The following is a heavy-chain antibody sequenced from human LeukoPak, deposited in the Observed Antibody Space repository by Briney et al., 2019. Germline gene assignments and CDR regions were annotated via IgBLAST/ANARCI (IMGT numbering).Heavy chain of an antibody. D-gene: IGHD3-10*01. CDR1: GYTFTSYG. Sequence: ASVKVSCKASGYTFTSYGISWVRQAPGQGLEWMGWISAYNGNTNYAQKLQGRVTMTTDTSTSTAYMELRSLRSDDTAVYYCASHSDYGSGSYPFDYWGQGTLVTVSS. CDR2: ISAYNGNT. CDR3: ASHSDYGSGSYPFDY. J-gene: IGHJ4*02. V-gene: IGHV1-18*01.